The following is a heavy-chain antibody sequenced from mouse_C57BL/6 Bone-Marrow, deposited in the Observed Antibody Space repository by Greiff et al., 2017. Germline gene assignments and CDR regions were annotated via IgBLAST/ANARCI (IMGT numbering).Heavy chain of an antibody. CDR1: GFSLTSYG. CDR3: AKIKFPVYYAMDY. V-gene: IGHV2-5*01. J-gene: IGHJ4*01. CDR2: IWRGGST. Sequence: QVQLKESGPGLVQPSQSLSITCTVSGFSLTSYGVHWVRQSPGKGLEWLGVIWRGGSTDYNAAFMSRLSITKDNSKSQVFFKMNSLQADDTAIYYCAKIKFPVYYAMDYWGQGTSVTVSS.